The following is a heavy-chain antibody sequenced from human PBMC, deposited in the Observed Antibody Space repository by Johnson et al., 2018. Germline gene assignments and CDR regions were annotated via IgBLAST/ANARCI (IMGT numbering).Heavy chain of an antibody. Sequence: QVQLVESGGGLVKPGGSLRLSCAASGFTFSDYYMSWIRQAPGKGLEWVSYISSSGGTIDYADAVKGRVTFSRDNSLNTLHLQLNSLRVEDTAIYFCARPLTNYFDRGAFDIWGQGTMVTVSS. CDR3: ARPLTNYFDRGAFDI. D-gene: IGHD3-22*01. V-gene: IGHV3-11*01. J-gene: IGHJ3*02. CDR1: GFTFSDYY. CDR2: ISSSGGTI.